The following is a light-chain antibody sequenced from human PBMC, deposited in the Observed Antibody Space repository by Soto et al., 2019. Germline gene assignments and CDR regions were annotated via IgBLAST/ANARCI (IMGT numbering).Light chain of an antibody. CDR1: NSDVGGYKY. Sequence: QSALTQPRSVSGSPGQSVTISCTGTNSDVGGYKYVSWYQQCPGKAPKLMIYDVSKRPSGVPDRFSGSKSVNTASLTNSGLQAEDEADYFCCSYAGSYSYVFGTGTKLTVL. V-gene: IGLV2-11*01. CDR3: CSYAGSYSYV. J-gene: IGLJ1*01. CDR2: DVS.